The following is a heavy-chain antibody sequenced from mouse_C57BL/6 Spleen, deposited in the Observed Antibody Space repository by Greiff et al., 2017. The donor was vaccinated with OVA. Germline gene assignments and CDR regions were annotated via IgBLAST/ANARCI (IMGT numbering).Heavy chain of an antibody. D-gene: IGHD1-1*01. CDR2: IDPENGDT. J-gene: IGHJ4*01. CDR3: TVITTVERAMDY. CDR1: GFNIKDDY. V-gene: IGHV14-4*01. Sequence: VQLQQSGAELVRPGASVKLSCTASGFNIKDDYMHWVKRRPEQGLEWIGWIDPENGDTEYASKFQGKATITADTSSNTAYLQLSSLTSEDTAVYYCTVITTVERAMDYWGQGTSVTVSS.